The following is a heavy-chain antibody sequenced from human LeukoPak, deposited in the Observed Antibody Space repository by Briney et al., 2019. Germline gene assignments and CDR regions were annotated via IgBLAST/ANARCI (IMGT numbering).Heavy chain of an antibody. J-gene: IGHJ1*01. CDR1: GGTFSSYA. D-gene: IGHD6-19*01. V-gene: IGHV1-69*13. Sequence: ASVKVSCKASGGTFSSYAISWVRQAPGQGLEWMGGIIPIFGTANYAQKFQGRVTITADESTSTAYMELSSLSSEDTAVYYCARDPVSPEAVAGTWYFQHWGQGTLVTVSS. CDR3: ARDPVSPEAVAGTWYFQH. CDR2: IIPIFGTA.